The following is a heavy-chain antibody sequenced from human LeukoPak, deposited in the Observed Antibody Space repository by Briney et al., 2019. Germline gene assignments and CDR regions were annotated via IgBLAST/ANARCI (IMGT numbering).Heavy chain of an antibody. CDR2: IWYDGSNK. V-gene: IGHV3-33*01. D-gene: IGHD2-15*01. CDR1: GFTFSSYG. Sequence: PGGSLRLSCAASGFTFSSYGMYWVRQAPGKGLEWVAVIWYDGSNKYYADSVKGRFTISRDNSKNTLYLQMNSLRAEDTAVYYCARRCSGGSCSPYYYYYGLDVWGQGTTVTVSS. CDR3: ARRCSGGSCSPYYYYYGLDV. J-gene: IGHJ6*02.